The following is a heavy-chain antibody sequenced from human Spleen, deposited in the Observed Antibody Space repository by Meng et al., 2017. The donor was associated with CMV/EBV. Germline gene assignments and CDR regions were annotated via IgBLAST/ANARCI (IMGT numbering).Heavy chain of an antibody. Sequence: GESLKISCAASGFTFSSYAMSWVRQAPGKGLEWVSAISGSGGSTYYADSVRGRFTISRDNSKNTLYLQMNSLRVEDTAVYYCAKVGIVATMGFDYWGQGTLVTVSS. CDR2: ISGSGGST. D-gene: IGHD5-12*01. V-gene: IGHV3-23*01. CDR3: AKVGIVATMGFDY. CDR1: GFTFSSYA. J-gene: IGHJ4*02.